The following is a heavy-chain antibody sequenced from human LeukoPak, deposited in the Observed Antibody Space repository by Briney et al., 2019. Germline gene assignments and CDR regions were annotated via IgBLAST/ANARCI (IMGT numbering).Heavy chain of an antibody. CDR2: TYYSGST. V-gene: IGHV4-30-4*01. D-gene: IGHD3-22*01. Sequence: SQTLSLPRTVSGVSISSGDYYWSWIRHPPAKSLEWIGYTYYSGSTYYNPSLKSRVTISVDTSKNQFSLKLSSVTAADTAVYYCARPYYYDSRIDPWGQGTRVTVSS. CDR3: ARPYYYDSRIDP. CDR1: GVSISSGDYY. J-gene: IGHJ5*02.